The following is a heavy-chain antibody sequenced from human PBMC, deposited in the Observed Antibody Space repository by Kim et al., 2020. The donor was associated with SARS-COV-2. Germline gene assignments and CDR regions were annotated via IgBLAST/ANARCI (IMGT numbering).Heavy chain of an antibody. Sequence: PGGGSTSYAQKFQGRVTMTRDTSTSTVYMELSSLRSEDTAVYYCARDLDYWGQGTLVTVSS. V-gene: IGHV1-46*01. CDR2: PGGGST. CDR3: ARDLDY. J-gene: IGHJ4*02.